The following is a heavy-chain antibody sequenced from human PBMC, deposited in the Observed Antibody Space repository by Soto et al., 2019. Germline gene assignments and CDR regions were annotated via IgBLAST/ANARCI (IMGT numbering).Heavy chain of an antibody. Sequence: QVQLQESGPGLVKPSGTLSLTCAVSGDSISTSNWWTWVRQSPGKGLEWIGETYHNGNTNYNPSMKSRVNISVDKSKNQFSLHLASVTAADTAVYYCARYPVWDYYYGLDVWGQGTTVTVSS. CDR3: ARYPVWDYYYGLDV. J-gene: IGHJ6*02. D-gene: IGHD3-16*01. CDR1: GDSISTSNW. V-gene: IGHV4-4*02. CDR2: TYHNGNT.